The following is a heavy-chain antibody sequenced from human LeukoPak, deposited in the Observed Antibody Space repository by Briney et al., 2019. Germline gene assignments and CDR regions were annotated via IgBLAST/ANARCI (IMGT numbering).Heavy chain of an antibody. CDR2: ISGSGGST. V-gene: IGHV3-23*01. Sequence: GGSLRLSCAASGFTFSSYAMSWVRQAPGKGLEWVSAISGSGGSTYYADSVKGRFTISRDNSKNTLYLQMNSLRAEDTAVYYCAKRDYGDYEVPSDYWGQGTLVTVSS. J-gene: IGHJ4*02. CDR3: AKRDYGDYEVPSDY. CDR1: GFTFSSYA. D-gene: IGHD4-17*01.